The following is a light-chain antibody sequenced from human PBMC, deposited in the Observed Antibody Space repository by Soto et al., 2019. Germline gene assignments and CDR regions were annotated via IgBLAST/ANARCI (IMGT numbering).Light chain of an antibody. CDR3: MQGTKWYS. CDR2: KVS. J-gene: IGKJ2*01. CDR1: QSLVYSDGDTY. V-gene: IGKV2-30*01. Sequence: VLPQSPLSLSVTLGQSASSSCRSRQSLVYSDGDTYLNWCQQRPGQSPRRLIYKVSNRDSGVPDRISGSGSGTDFTLKVRRVEAGDVRVDYCMQGTKWYSCGQGTMLEIK.